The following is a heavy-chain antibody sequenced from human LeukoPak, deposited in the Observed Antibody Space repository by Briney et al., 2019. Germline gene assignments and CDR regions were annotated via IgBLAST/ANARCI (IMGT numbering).Heavy chain of an antibody. CDR1: GYTFTRYA. J-gene: IGHJ4*02. V-gene: IGHV1-3*01. D-gene: IGHD2-21*02. CDR2: IIAGNGNT. Sequence: ASVKVSCKASGYTFTRYAMHWVRQAPGQRLERMGWIIAGNGNTKYSQKFQGRVTVTRDTSASTAYMELSSLRSEDTAVYYCARVVVTANSLPDYWGQGTLVTVSS. CDR3: ARVVVTANSLPDY.